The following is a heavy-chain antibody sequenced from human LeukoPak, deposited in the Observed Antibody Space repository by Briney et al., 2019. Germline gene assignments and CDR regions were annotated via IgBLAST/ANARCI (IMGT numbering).Heavy chain of an antibody. CDR3: ARDSGAAADY. V-gene: IGHV3-21*04. Sequence: GGSLRLSCAASGFTFSTYNMNWVRQAPGKGLEWVSSITGSRSSMYYADSLKGRFTISRDNAKNSLYLQMNSLRAEDTAVYYCARDSGAAADYWGQGTLVTVSS. CDR2: ITGSRSSM. CDR1: GFTFSTYN. D-gene: IGHD6-13*01. J-gene: IGHJ4*02.